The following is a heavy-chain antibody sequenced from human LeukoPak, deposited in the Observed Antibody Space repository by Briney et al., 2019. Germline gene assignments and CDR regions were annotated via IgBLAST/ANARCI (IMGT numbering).Heavy chain of an antibody. D-gene: IGHD3-10*01. J-gene: IGHJ5*01. CDR2: ISYDGSSQ. V-gene: IGHV3-30-3*01. CDR1: GFTFSSHI. CDR3: ARSGSGNYYIAS. Sequence: PGGSLRLSCVASGFTFSSHIMHWVRQAPGKGLEWLVMISYDGSSQYYADSMKGRFTISRDNSRNTLYLQMNSLRPEDTAVYYCARSGSGNYYIASWGQGTLVTVSS.